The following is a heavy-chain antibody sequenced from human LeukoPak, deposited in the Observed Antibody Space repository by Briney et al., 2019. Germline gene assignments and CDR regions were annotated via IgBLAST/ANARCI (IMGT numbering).Heavy chain of an antibody. CDR3: TREVVSSGHNWFDP. CDR2: ISGYNGNT. CDR1: GYTFSSYH. D-gene: IGHD3-22*01. Sequence: ASAKVSCKASGYTFSSYHISWVRQAPGQGLEWMGWISGYNGNTNYAQKLQGRVTMTTDTSTSTVYMEVRSLRSDDTAVYYCTREVVSSGHNWFDPWGQGTPVTVSS. J-gene: IGHJ5*02. V-gene: IGHV1-18*04.